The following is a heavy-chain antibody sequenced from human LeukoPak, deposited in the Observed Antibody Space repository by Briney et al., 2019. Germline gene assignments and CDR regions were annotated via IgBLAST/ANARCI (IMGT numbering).Heavy chain of an antibody. Sequence: SETLSLTCTVSGGSFSSYYWSWIRQPPGKGLEWIGYIYYSGSTDYNPSLKSRVTISVDTSKNQFSLNLSSVTAADTAVYYCARAVITFGGVVAKGFDCWGQGTLVTVSS. J-gene: IGHJ4*02. CDR1: GGSFSSYY. V-gene: IGHV4-59*01. CDR2: IYYSGST. CDR3: ARAVITFGGVVAKGFDC. D-gene: IGHD3-16*02.